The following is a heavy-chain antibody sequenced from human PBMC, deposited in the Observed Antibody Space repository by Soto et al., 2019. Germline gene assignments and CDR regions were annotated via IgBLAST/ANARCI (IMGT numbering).Heavy chain of an antibody. CDR3: GRGPIMITFGGVIVEYFDY. V-gene: IGHV3-21*01. CDR2: ISSSSSYI. CDR1: GFTFSSYS. J-gene: IGHJ4*02. D-gene: IGHD3-16*02. Sequence: GGSLRLSCAASGFTFSSYSMNWVRQAPGKGLEWVSSISSSSSYIYYADSVKGRFTISRDNAKNSLYLQMNSLRAEDTAVYYCGRGPIMITFGGVIVEYFDYWGQGTLVTVSS.